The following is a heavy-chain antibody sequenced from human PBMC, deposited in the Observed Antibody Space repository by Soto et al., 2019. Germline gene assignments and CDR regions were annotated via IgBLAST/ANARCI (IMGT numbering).Heavy chain of an antibody. CDR2: INAGNGNT. D-gene: IGHD3-22*01. V-gene: IGHV1-3*01. CDR3: ARGDYYDIHDY. Sequence: QVKLVQSGAEVKKPGASVNVSCKASGYTFTSYAMHWVRQAPGQRLEWMGWINAGNGNTKYSQKFQGRVTITRDTSASTAYMEVSSLRSEDTAVYYCARGDYYDIHDYWGQGTLVTVSS. CDR1: GYTFTSYA. J-gene: IGHJ4*02.